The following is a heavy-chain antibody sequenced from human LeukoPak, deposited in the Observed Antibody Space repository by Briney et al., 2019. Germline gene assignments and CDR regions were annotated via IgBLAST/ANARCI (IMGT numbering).Heavy chain of an antibody. Sequence: PSETLSLTCAVSGGSISSGGYSWSWIRQPPGKGLEWIGYIYHSGSTYYNPSLKGRVTISVDRSKNPFSLKLSSVTAADTAVYYCARGPRGSSSGSNGMDVWGQGTTVTVSS. CDR1: GGSISSGGYS. J-gene: IGHJ6*02. D-gene: IGHD6-6*01. CDR3: ARGPRGSSSGSNGMDV. CDR2: IYHSGST. V-gene: IGHV4-30-2*01.